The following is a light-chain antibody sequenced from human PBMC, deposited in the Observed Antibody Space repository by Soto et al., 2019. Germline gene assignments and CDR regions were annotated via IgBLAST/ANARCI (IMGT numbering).Light chain of an antibody. CDR1: QDIRNY. CDR2: GAS. V-gene: IGKV1-33*01. J-gene: IGKJ3*01. Sequence: DIQMTQSPSSLSASVGARVSITYQASQDIRNYLSWFQQKPGRAPKLLIYGASNLETGVPSRFRGSGYGTDFTFTISSLQPEDIATYYCQQYHNLPPFTFGPGTKVDIK. CDR3: QQYHNLPPFT.